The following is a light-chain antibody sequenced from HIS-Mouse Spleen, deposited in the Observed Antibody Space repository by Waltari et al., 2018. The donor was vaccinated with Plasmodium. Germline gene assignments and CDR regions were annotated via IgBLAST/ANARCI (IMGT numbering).Light chain of an antibody. Sequence: EIVLTQSPATLSLSPGERATLSCRASQSVSSYLAWYQQKPGQAPRLLIYDASNRATGIPARFSSSGSGTDFTLTISSLEPEDCAVYYCQQRSNWPRVLTFGGGTKVEIK. CDR2: DAS. CDR1: QSVSSY. V-gene: IGKV3-11*01. J-gene: IGKJ4*01. CDR3: QQRSNWPRVLT.